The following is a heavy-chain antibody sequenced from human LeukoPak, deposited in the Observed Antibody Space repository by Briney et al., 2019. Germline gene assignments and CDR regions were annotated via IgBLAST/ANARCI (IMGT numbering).Heavy chain of an antibody. J-gene: IGHJ4*02. V-gene: IGHV4-31*03. CDR3: AASSGVTLGRF. D-gene: IGHD3-16*01. CDR2: IYYTGIT. Sequence: SETLSLTCTVSGGSISSGTHYYNWIRQHPGKGLEWIGYIYYTGITSYNPSLKSRVTMSVDMSMNQVSLKVTSLTAADTAAYYCAASSGVTLGRFWGQGALVTVSS. CDR1: GGSISSGTHY.